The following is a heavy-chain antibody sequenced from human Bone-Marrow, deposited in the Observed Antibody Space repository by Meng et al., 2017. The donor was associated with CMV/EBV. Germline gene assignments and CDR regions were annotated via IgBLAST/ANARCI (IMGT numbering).Heavy chain of an antibody. CDR1: GFSVSDNY. Sequence: GESLKISCAASGFSVSDNYMSWVRQTLGKGLEWVSIIYTDDATFYADSVKGRFTISRDNSRNTVYLQMHGLRAEDTAVYFCARGHVAYYSWGQGTLVTVSS. D-gene: IGHD3-16*01. CDR3: ARGHVAYYS. J-gene: IGHJ4*02. V-gene: IGHV3-53*01. CDR2: IYTDDAT.